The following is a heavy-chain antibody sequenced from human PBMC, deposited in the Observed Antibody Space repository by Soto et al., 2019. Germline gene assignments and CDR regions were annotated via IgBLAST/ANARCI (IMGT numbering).Heavy chain of an antibody. J-gene: IGHJ4*02. Sequence: QVQLVQSGPEMMQPGASVKVSCKASGYASLSHAMHWVRQVTGQLYEWLGWINAGVDGTMYSERFQDRIRITRDTSANTVYMELNALTSEDTAVYYWAREVPGVTSFDYWGQGTLVIVSS. CDR1: GYASLSHA. D-gene: IGHD3-10*01. CDR3: AREVPGVTSFDY. V-gene: IGHV1-3*01. CDR2: INAGVDGT.